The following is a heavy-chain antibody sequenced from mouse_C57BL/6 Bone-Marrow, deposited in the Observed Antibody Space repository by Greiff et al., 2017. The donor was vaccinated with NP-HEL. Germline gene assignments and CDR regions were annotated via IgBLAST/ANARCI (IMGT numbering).Heavy chain of an antibody. J-gene: IGHJ3*01. D-gene: IGHD2-12*01. CDR2: ISDGGSYT. CDR3: ARDRRRGVAY. CDR1: GFTFSSYA. V-gene: IGHV5-4*01. Sequence: EVNLVESGGGLVKPGGSLKLSCAASGFTFSSYAMSWVRQTPEKRLEWVATISDGGSYTYYPDNVKGRFTISRDNAKNNLYLQMSHLKSEDTAMYYCARDRRRGVAYWGQGTLVTVSA.